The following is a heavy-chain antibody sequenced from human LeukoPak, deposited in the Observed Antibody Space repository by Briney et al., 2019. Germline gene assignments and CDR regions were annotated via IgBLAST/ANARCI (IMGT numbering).Heavy chain of an antibody. CDR3: ARITGSDWFDP. J-gene: IGHJ5*02. V-gene: IGHV3-7*01. CDR1: GITLSNYG. CDR2: IKQDGSEK. Sequence: GGSLRLSCAVSGITLSNYGMSWVRQAPGKGLEWVANIKQDGSEKYYVDSVKGRFTISRDNAKNSLYLQMNSLRAEDTAVYYCARITGSDWFDPWGQGTLVTVSS. D-gene: IGHD2-15*01.